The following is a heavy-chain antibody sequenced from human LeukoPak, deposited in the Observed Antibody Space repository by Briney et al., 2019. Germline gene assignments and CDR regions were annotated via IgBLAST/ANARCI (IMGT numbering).Heavy chain of an antibody. D-gene: IGHD2-15*01. V-gene: IGHV3-23*01. CDR1: GFIFSSFA. J-gene: IGHJ4*02. CDR3: AKKKRYCSGGSCYQYFDY. CDR2: ISGSGGST. Sequence: GGSLRLSCAASGFIFSSFAMSWVRQAPGKGLEWVSAISGSGGSTYYADSVKGRFTISRDNSKNTLYLQMNSLRAEDTAVYYCAKKKRYCSGGSCYQYFDYWGQGTLVTVSS.